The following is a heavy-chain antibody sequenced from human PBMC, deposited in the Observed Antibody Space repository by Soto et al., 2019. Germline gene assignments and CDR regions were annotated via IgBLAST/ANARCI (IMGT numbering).Heavy chain of an antibody. J-gene: IGHJ4*02. D-gene: IGHD6-13*01. V-gene: IGHV4-31*03. Sequence: QVQLQESDRGLVKPSQTLSLTCTVSGGSISSGGYYWSWIRQHPGKGLEWIGYIYYSGSTYYNPSLKSRVTISVDTSKNQFSLKLSSVTAADTAVYYCASRRQIIAAAGIQDYYFDYWGQGTLVTVSS. CDR1: GGSISSGGYY. CDR2: IYYSGST. CDR3: ASRRQIIAAAGIQDYYFDY.